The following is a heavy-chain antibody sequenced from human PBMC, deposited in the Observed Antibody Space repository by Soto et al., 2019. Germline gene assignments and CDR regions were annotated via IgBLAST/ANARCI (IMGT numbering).Heavy chain of an antibody. Sequence: SVNVSCKASGGTFSSYSINWVRQAPGQGLEWIGEIIPIFGTANYAQKFQGRVTITADESTSTAYMELSSLRSEDTAVYYCARDGGKHSGGIDYWSQGTLVTVSS. CDR3: ARDGGKHSGGIDY. D-gene: IGHD1-26*01. J-gene: IGHJ4*02. V-gene: IGHV1-69*13. CDR2: IIPIFGTA. CDR1: GGTFSSYS.